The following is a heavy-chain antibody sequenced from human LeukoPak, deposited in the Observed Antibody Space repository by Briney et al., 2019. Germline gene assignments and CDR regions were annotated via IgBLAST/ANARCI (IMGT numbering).Heavy chain of an antibody. D-gene: IGHD3-22*01. CDR1: GFTVSTNF. CDR2: ISGDGGRT. V-gene: IGHV3-43*02. J-gene: IGHJ3*02. CDR3: AKDMRPDSSGKGAFDI. Sequence: GGSLRLSCAASGFTVSTNFMNWVRQAPGKGLEWVSLISGDGGRTYYADSVEGRFTISRDNSKNSLYLQMNSLRAEDTALYYCAKDMRPDSSGKGAFDIWGQGTMVTVSS.